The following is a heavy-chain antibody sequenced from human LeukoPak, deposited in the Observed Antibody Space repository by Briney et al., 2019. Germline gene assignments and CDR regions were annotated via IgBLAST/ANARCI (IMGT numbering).Heavy chain of an antibody. V-gene: IGHV3-7*01. CDR1: GFTFSRHW. CDR2: IKQDGSER. Sequence: GGPPRLSCATSGFTFSRHWMSWVRQAPGKGPEWVANIKQDGSERYYVHSVKGRFTISRDNAKNSLYLQMNSLRAEDTAVYYCARDGGHSTDLDYWGQGIPVTVSS. CDR3: ARDGGHSTDLDY. J-gene: IGHJ4*02. D-gene: IGHD2-8*02.